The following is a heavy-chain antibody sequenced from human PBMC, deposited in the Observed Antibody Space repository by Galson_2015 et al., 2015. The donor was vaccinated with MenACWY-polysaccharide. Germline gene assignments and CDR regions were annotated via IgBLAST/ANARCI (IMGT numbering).Heavy chain of an antibody. V-gene: IGHV7-4-1*02. Sequence: SVKVSCKASGYTFTSYAMNWVRQAPGKGLEWMGWIKTNTGNPTYAQGFTGRFVFSLDTSVSTAYLQISSLKAEDTAVYYCARQRTGPFDFYYYCMIFWVQGSTVPVSS. CDR3: ARQRTGPFDFYYYCMIF. CDR2: IKTNTGNP. CDR1: GYTFTSYA. D-gene: IGHD1-14*01. J-gene: IGHJ6*02.